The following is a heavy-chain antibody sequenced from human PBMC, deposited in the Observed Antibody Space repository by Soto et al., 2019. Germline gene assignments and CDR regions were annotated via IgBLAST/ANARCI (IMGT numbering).Heavy chain of an antibody. CDR1: GYTFTSYD. D-gene: IGHD6-6*01. CDR3: ARVRDLAARGYYGMDV. J-gene: IGHJ6*02. V-gene: IGHV1-8*01. CDR2: MNPNSGNT. Sequence: ASVKVSCKASGYTFTSYDINWVRQATGQGLEWMGWMNPNSGNTGYAQKFQGRVTMTRNTSISTAYMELSSLRSEDTAVYYCARVRDLAARGYYGMDVWGQGTTVTVSS.